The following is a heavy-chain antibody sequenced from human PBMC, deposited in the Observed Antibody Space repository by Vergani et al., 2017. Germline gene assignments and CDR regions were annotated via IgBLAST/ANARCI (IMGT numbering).Heavy chain of an antibody. CDR1: GGSFSGYY. CDR2: INHSGST. Sequence: QVQLQQWGAGLLKPSETLSLTCAVYGGSFSGYYWSWIRQPPGKGLEWIGEINHSGSTNYNPSLKSRVTISVDTSKNQFSLKLSSVTAADTAVYYCARGRGCCSSTSCPGITGTRYYYYYYMDVWGKGTTVTVSS. D-gene: IGHD2-2*01. J-gene: IGHJ6*03. V-gene: IGHV4-34*01. CDR3: ARGRGCCSSTSCPGITGTRYYYYYYMDV.